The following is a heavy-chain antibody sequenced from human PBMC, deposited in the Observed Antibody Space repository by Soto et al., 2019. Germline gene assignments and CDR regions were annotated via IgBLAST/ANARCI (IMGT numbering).Heavy chain of an antibody. J-gene: IGHJ4*02. CDR3: ARLRGDYFDN. CDR2: IKQDGSET. CDR1: GFTLSAYW. V-gene: IGHV3-7*01. Sequence: EVQLVESGGGLVQPGGSLRLSCVASGFTLSAYWMTWVRQAPGKGLEWLANIKQDGSETHDLDGRFAISRDNAKNSLYLQLSILRAEDTAVYYCARLRGDYFDNWGQGTLVTVSS.